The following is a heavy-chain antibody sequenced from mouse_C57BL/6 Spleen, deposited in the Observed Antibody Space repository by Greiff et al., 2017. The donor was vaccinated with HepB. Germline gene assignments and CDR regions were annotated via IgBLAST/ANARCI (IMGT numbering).Heavy chain of an antibody. CDR1: GFTFSSYA. D-gene: IGHD2-4*01. CDR3: TRPYDYDEGNAMDY. Sequence: EVHLVESGEGLVKPGGSLKLSCAASGFTFSSYAMSWVRQTPEKRLEWVAYISSGGDYIYYADTVKGRFTISRDNARNTLYLQMSSLKSEDTAMYYCTRPYDYDEGNAMDYWGQGTSVTVSS. J-gene: IGHJ4*01. V-gene: IGHV5-9-1*02. CDR2: ISSGGDYI.